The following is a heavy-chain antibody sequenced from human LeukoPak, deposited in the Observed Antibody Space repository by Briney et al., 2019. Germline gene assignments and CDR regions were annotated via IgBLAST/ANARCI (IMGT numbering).Heavy chain of an antibody. Sequence: HPGGSLRLSCAASGFTFSSYGMSWVRQAPGKGLEWVSAISGSGGSTYYADSVKGRFTISRDNSKNTLYLQMNSLRAEDTAVYYCAKDRGSSGYLFDYWGQGTLVTVSS. CDR2: ISGSGGST. CDR3: AKDRGSSGYLFDY. J-gene: IGHJ4*02. D-gene: IGHD3-22*01. CDR1: GFTFSSYG. V-gene: IGHV3-23*01.